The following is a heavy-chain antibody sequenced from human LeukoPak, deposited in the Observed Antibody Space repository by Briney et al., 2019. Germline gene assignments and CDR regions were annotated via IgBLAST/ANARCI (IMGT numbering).Heavy chain of an antibody. D-gene: IGHD3-10*01. J-gene: IGHJ4*02. Sequence: ASVKVSCKASGYTFTGYYMHWVRQAPGQGLGWMGWINPNSGGTNYAQKFQGRVTMTRDTSISTAYMELSRLRSDDTAVYYCARVGEDYYGSGSYPYWGQGTLVTVSS. V-gene: IGHV1-2*02. CDR2: INPNSGGT. CDR3: ARVGEDYYGSGSYPY. CDR1: GYTFTGYY.